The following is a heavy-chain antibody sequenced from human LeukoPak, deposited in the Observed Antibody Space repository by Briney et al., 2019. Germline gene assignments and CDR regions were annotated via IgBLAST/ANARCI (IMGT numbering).Heavy chain of an antibody. J-gene: IGHJ5*02. D-gene: IGHD5-18*01. Sequence: GGSLRLSCAASGFTFSSYWMHWVRQAPGKGLVWVSRINSDGSSTGYADSVKGRFTISRDNAKNTLYLQMNSLRAEDTAVYYCARDGGYSYGHNWFDPWGQGTLVTVSS. V-gene: IGHV3-74*01. CDR1: GFTFSSYW. CDR3: ARDGGYSYGHNWFDP. CDR2: INSDGSST.